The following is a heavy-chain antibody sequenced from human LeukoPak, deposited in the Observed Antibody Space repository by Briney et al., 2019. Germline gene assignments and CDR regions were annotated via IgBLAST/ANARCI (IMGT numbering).Heavy chain of an antibody. J-gene: IGHJ4*02. Sequence: SETLSLTCTVSGGSISSYYWSWIRQPPGKGPEWIGYIYYSGSTNYNPSLKSRVTISVDTSKNQFSLKLSSVTAADTAVYYCASTWGYSYGQLDYWGQGTLVTVSS. V-gene: IGHV4-59*01. CDR1: GGSISSYY. CDR2: IYYSGST. CDR3: ASTWGYSYGQLDY. D-gene: IGHD5-18*01.